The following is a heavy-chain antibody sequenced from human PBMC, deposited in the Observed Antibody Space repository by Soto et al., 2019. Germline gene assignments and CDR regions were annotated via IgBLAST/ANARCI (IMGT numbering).Heavy chain of an antibody. CDR2: IIPIFGTA. Sequence: QVQLVQSGAEVKKPGSSVKVSCKASGGTFSSYAISWVRRAPGQGLEWMGGIIPIFGTANYAQKFQGRVTITADESTSTAYMELSSLRSEDTAVYYCARDSTSGSSSKDYYYGMDVWGQGTTVTVSS. D-gene: IGHD6-6*01. CDR3: ARDSTSGSSSKDYYYGMDV. V-gene: IGHV1-69*01. CDR1: GGTFSSYA. J-gene: IGHJ6*02.